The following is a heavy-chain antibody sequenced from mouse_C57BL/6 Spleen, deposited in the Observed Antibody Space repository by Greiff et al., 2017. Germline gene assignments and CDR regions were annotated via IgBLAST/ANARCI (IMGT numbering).Heavy chain of an antibody. D-gene: IGHD1-1*01. CDR1: GYSITSGYY. Sequence: VQLQQSGPGLVKPSQSLSLTCSVTGYSITSGYYWNWIRQFPGNKLEWMGYISYDGSNNYNPSLKNRISNTRDTSKNQFFLKLNSVTTEDTATYYCARDLYGSSYFDYWGQGTTLTVSS. CDR3: ARDLYGSSYFDY. V-gene: IGHV3-6*01. J-gene: IGHJ2*01. CDR2: ISYDGSN.